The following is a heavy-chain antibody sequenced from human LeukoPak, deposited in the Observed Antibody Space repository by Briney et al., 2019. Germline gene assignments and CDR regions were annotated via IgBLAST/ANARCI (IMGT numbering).Heavy chain of an antibody. V-gene: IGHV1-18*01. D-gene: IGHD2-8*01. CDR3: ARTQARTVYCTKGVCYYDY. J-gene: IGHJ4*02. CDR1: GYTFTNYG. Sequence: GASVKVSCKASGYTFTNYGISWVRQAPGQGLEWMGWISAYNGNTNYAQKLQGRVTMTTDTSTSTAYMELRSLRSDDTAVYYCARTQARTVYCTKGVCYYDYWGQGTLVTVSS. CDR2: ISAYNGNT.